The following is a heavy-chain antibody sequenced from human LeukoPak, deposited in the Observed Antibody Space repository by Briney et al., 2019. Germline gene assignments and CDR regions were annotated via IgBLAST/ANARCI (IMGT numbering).Heavy chain of an antibody. CDR1: GFSFSTYG. D-gene: IGHD4-23*01. CDR2: IWSDGSNK. Sequence: SGVSLRLSCAASGFSFSTYGMHWVRQAPGKGLEWVAVIWSDGSNKYYADSVKGRFTISRDKSKNTLYLQMNSLRAEDTAVYYCAKIRGGYPQYYGMDVWGQGTTVTVSS. CDR3: AKIRGGYPQYYGMDV. V-gene: IGHV3-30*02. J-gene: IGHJ6*02.